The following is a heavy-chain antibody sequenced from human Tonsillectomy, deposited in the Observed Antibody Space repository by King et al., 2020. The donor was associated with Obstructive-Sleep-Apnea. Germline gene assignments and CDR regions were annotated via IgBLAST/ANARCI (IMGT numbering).Heavy chain of an antibody. Sequence: VQLVESGGGLVQPGRSLRLSCAGSGFTFDDYDMHWVRQAPGKGLEWVSGISWNSGNIGYADSVKGRFTISRDNARNSLYLQMNSLRAEDTALYYCAKEDFSDSRVFEYWGQGALVTVSS. D-gene: IGHD3-22*01. CDR3: AKEDFSDSRVFEY. CDR1: GFTFDDYD. J-gene: IGHJ4*02. V-gene: IGHV3-9*01. CDR2: ISWNSGNI.